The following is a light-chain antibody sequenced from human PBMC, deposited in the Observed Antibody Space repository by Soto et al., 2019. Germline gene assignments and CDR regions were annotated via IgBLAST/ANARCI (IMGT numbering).Light chain of an antibody. CDR3: QQYNNWPPFT. V-gene: IGKV3-15*01. Sequence: EIGMTQSPATLSVSPGERATLSCRASQSVSGNLAWYQQKPGQAPRLLIYGASTRATGIPARFSGSGSGTEFTLTISSLQSEDFAVYYCQQYNNWPPFTFGPGTKVDIK. CDR1: QSVSGN. CDR2: GAS. J-gene: IGKJ3*01.